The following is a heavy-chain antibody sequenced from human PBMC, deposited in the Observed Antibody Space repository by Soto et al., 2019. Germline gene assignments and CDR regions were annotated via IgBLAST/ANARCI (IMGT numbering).Heavy chain of an antibody. CDR2: IKQDGSEK. V-gene: IGHV3-7*01. Sequence: PGGSLRLSCAASGFTFGSYWMSWVRQAPGKGLEWVANIKQDGSEKYYVDSVKGRFTISRDNAKNSLYLQMNSLRAEDTAVYYCGRDRYSYYDFWSGSLPYYYFGMEVWGQGTRVTVSS. CDR1: GFTFGSYW. D-gene: IGHD3-3*01. J-gene: IGHJ6*02. CDR3: GRDRYSYYDFWSGSLPYYYFGMEV.